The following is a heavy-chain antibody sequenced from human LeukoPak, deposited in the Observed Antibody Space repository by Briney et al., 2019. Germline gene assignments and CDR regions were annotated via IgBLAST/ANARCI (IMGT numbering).Heavy chain of an antibody. D-gene: IGHD3-3*01. CDR3: AKAISNSPYYGMDV. CDR1: GFTFSSYG. CDR2: ISGSGGST. V-gene: IGHV3-23*01. J-gene: IGHJ6*02. Sequence: PGGSLRLSCAASGFTFSSYGMHWVRQAPGKGLEGVSAISGSGGSTYYADSVKGRFTISRDNSKNTLYLQMNSLRAEDTAVYYCAKAISNSPYYGMDVWGQGTTVTVSS.